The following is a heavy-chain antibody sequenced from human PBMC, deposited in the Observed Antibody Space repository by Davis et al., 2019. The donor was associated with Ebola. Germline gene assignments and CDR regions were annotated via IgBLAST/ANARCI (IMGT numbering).Heavy chain of an antibody. J-gene: IGHJ6*02. D-gene: IGHD5-18*01. V-gene: IGHV4-59*08. Sequence: MPSETLSLTCTVSGGSISSYYWSWIRQPPGKGLEWIGYIYYSGSTNYNPSLKSRVTISVDTSKNQFSLKLSSVTAADTAVYYCARQGRYSYGYYYYYGMDVWGQGTTVTVSS. CDR2: IYYSGST. CDR1: GGSISSYY. CDR3: ARQGRYSYGYYYYYGMDV.